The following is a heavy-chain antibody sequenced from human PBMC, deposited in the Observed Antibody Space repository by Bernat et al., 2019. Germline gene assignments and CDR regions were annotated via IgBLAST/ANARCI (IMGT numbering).Heavy chain of an antibody. CDR2: IWYDGITK. Sequence: QVQLVESGGGVVQPGRSLRLSCAASGFTFNNFGMDWVRQAPGKGLEWLTVIWYDGITKYYADSVKGRFTVSRDNSKNTLYLDMNSLRVEDTALYYCARLDSNWSLDYWGQGTLVTVSS. J-gene: IGHJ4*02. CDR3: ARLDSNWSLDY. CDR1: GFTFNNFG. D-gene: IGHD6-13*01. V-gene: IGHV3-33*01.